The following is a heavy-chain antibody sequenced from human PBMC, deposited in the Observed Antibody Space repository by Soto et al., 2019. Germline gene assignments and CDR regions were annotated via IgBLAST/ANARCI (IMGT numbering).Heavy chain of an antibody. D-gene: IGHD6-19*01. Sequence: QVQLVESGGGVVQPGKSLRLSCAATGFIFRSYGVHWVHQATGKGLEWVAVISHDGTNAYYADAVNGRFTISRDNAKNTVYLQMNSLRAEDTAVYYCAKQGIEVAGTDYFDYWGQGALVTVAS. V-gene: IGHV3-30*18. J-gene: IGHJ4*02. CDR1: GFIFRSYG. CDR2: ISHDGTNA. CDR3: AKQGIEVAGTDYFDY.